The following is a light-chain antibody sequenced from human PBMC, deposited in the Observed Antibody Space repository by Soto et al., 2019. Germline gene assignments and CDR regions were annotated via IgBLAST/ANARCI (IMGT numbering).Light chain of an antibody. J-gene: IGLJ7*01. CDR2: EVN. Sequence: SALTQPPSVSGSPGQSVIISCTGTSSDVGTYHRVSWYQQPPGTAPKLMIFEVNNRPAGVPDRFSGSKSGNTASLTISGLQAEDEDVYYCSSYTSRSTYVFGTGTQLTVL. CDR1: SSDVGTYHR. V-gene: IGLV2-18*02. CDR3: SSYTSRSTYV.